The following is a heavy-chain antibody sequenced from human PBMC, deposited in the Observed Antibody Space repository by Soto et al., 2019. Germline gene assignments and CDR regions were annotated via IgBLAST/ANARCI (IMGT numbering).Heavy chain of an antibody. CDR2: IRSKAYGGTT. Sequence: PGGSLRLSCTASGFTFGDYAMSWVRQAPGKGLEWVGFIRSKAYGGTTGYAASVKGRFTISRDGSKSIAYLQMNSLKTEDTAVYYCNFFDFWSGYYGPQFDYWGQGTLVTVSS. D-gene: IGHD3-3*01. V-gene: IGHV3-49*04. CDR1: GFTFGDYA. CDR3: NFFDFWSGYYGPQFDY. J-gene: IGHJ4*02.